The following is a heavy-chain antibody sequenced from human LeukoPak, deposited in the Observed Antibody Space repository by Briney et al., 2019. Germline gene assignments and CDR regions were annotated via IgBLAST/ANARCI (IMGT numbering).Heavy chain of an antibody. CDR1: GFTFSTYG. J-gene: IGHJ4*02. D-gene: IGHD3-22*01. Sequence: GGSLRLSRAASGFTFSTYGMHWVRQAPGKGLEWVAVIWYDGSEQYYADSVKGRFTISRDNSKNTLYLQMNSLRAEDTAVYYCARGSDYYDSSGYYTRLTDYWGQGTLVTVSS. V-gene: IGHV3-33*01. CDR2: IWYDGSEQ. CDR3: ARGSDYYDSSGYYTRLTDY.